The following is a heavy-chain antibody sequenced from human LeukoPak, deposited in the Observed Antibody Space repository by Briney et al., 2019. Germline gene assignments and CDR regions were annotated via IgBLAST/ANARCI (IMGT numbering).Heavy chain of an antibody. CDR2: INYSGST. CDR1: GASMSSYY. V-gene: IGHV4-59*01. CDR3: ARGHDSGRSTNYYFDY. D-gene: IGHD3-10*01. J-gene: IGHJ4*02. Sequence: SETLSLTCTVSGASMSSYYWSWIRQPPGKGLEWIGSINYSGSTNYNPSLKSRVTISVDTSKNQFSLKLSSVTAADTAVYSCARGHDSGRSTNYYFDYWGQGTLVTVSS.